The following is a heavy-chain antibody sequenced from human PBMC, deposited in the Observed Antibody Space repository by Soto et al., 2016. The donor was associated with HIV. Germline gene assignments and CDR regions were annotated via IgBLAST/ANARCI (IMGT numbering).Heavy chain of an antibody. CDR1: GFTFSSYS. D-gene: IGHD6-19*01. J-gene: IGHJ6*03. CDR3: ARPLQGYSSGWYGDYYYYMDV. V-gene: IGHV3-21*01. CDR2: ISSSSYYI. Sequence: EVQLVESGGGLVKPGGSLRLSCAASGFTFSSYSMNWVRQAPGKGLEWVSSISSSSYYIYYADSVKGRFTISKDNAKNSLYLQMNSLRAEDTAVYYCARPLQGYSSGWYGDYYYYMDVWGQRATVTVSS.